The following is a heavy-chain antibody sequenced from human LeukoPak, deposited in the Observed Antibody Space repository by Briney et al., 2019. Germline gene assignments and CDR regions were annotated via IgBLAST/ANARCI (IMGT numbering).Heavy chain of an antibody. D-gene: IGHD5-12*01. V-gene: IGHV4-31*03. CDR2: IYYSGST. CDR3: ASEAVATTLGCYYAMDV. J-gene: IGHJ6*02. CDR1: GGSISSGGYY. Sequence: SQTLSLTCTVSGGSISSGGYYWSWIRQHPGKGLEWIGYIYYSGSTNYNPSLKSRVTMSVDTSKNQFSLKLSSVTAADTAVYYCASEAVATTLGCYYAMDVWGQGTTVTVSS.